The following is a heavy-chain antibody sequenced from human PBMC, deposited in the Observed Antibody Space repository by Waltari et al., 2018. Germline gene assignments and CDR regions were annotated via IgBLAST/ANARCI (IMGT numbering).Heavy chain of an antibody. V-gene: IGHV3-48*03. CDR3: APSGSYYQFLY. D-gene: IGHD3-10*01. Sequence: EVQLVESGGGLVQPGGSLRLSCAVAGLTFSGYEMNWVRQAPGKGLEWLSYISSSGTTKHYADSVQGRFTISRDNARNSLYLQMNSLTVEDTAVYYCAPSGSYYQFLYWGQGTLVTVSS. CDR1: GLTFSGYE. J-gene: IGHJ4*02. CDR2: ISSSGTTK.